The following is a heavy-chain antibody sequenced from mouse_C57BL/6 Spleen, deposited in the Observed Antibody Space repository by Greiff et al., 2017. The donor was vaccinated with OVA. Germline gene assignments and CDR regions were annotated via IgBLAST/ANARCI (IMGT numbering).Heavy chain of an antibody. V-gene: IGHV5-16*01. CDR3: AREGNYGAMDY. J-gene: IGHJ4*01. CDR2: INYDGSST. Sequence: EVQVVESEGGLVQPGSSMKLSCTASGFTFSDYYMAWVRQVPEKGLEWVANINYDGSSTYYLDSLKSRFIISRDNAKNILYLQMSSLKSEDTATYYCAREGNYGAMDYWGQGTSVTVSS. D-gene: IGHD1-1*01. CDR1: GFTFSDYY.